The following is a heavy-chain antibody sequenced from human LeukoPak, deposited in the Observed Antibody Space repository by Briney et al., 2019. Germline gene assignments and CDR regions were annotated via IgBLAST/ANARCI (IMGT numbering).Heavy chain of an antibody. CDR1: GYTFTNYY. Sequence: ASVKVSCKASGYTFTNYYMHWVRQAPGQGLEWMGVINPYDGTTYYAQEFQGRVTLTRDTSTTTVYMELSSLRSEDTAVYYCARDPGSGNYNTVPDYWGQGTLVTVSS. J-gene: IGHJ4*02. V-gene: IGHV1-46*01. CDR2: INPYDGTT. D-gene: IGHD3-10*01. CDR3: ARDPGSGNYNTVPDY.